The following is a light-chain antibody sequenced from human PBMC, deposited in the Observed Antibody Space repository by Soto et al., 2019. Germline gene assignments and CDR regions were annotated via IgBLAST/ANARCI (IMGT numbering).Light chain of an antibody. V-gene: IGKV3-20*01. CDR1: QSISSSY. J-gene: IGKJ1*01. Sequence: VLTQSPGPLSLSPGARATPSCRVSQSISSSYLAWYQQKPGQAPRLLIFGASSRATGIPDRFSGRGSGTDFTLTISRLEPEDFAVYYCQQYGSSGTFGQGTKVDI. CDR3: QQYGSSGT. CDR2: GAS.